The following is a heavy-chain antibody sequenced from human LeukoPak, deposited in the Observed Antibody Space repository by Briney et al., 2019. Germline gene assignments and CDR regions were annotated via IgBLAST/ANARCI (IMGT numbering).Heavy chain of an antibody. CDR2: MNPNSGNT. V-gene: IGHV1-8*01. CDR1: GYTFTSYD. D-gene: IGHD3-10*01. Sequence: ASVKVSCTASGYTFTSYDINWVRQATGQGLEWMGWMNPNSGNTGYAQKFQGRVTMTRNTSISTAYMELSSLRSEDTAVYYCARTYYYGSGSYFHYYGMDVWGQGTTVTVSS. CDR3: ARTYYYGSGSYFHYYGMDV. J-gene: IGHJ6*02.